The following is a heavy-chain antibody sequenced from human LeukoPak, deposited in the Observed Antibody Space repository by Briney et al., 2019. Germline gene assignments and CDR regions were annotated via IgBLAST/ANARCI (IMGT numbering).Heavy chain of an antibody. Sequence: SQTLSLTCTVSGGSISSGGYYWSWIRQHPGKGLEWIGYIYHSGNTYYNPSLKSRVTISVDTSKNQFSLKLSSVTAADTAVYYCAGVPYSGSYYDYWGQGTLVTVSS. V-gene: IGHV4-31*03. J-gene: IGHJ4*02. D-gene: IGHD1-26*01. CDR3: AGVPYSGSYYDY. CDR1: GGSISSGGYY. CDR2: IYHSGNT.